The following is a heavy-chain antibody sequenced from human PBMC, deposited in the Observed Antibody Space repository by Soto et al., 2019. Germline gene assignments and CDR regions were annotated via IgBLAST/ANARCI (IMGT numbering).Heavy chain of an antibody. J-gene: IGHJ3*02. D-gene: IGHD3-3*01. CDR3: AICPITIFGGGNAFDI. CDR1: GGSISSGDYY. V-gene: IGHV4-30-4*01. CDR2: IYYSGST. Sequence: SETLSLTCTVSGGSISSGDYYWSWIRQPPGKGLEWIGYIYYSGSTYYNPSLKSRVTISVDTSKNQFSLKLSSVTAADTAVYYCAICPITIFGGGNAFDIWGQGTMVTVSS.